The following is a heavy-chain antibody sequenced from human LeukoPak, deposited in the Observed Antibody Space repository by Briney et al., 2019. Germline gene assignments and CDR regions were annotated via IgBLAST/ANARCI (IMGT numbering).Heavy chain of an antibody. CDR1: GLTFSGYW. Sequence: GGSLRLSCAASGLTFSGYWMSWVRQAPGKGLEWVANIKQDESETYYVDSMKGRFTISRDSAKNSLFLQMDSLRAEDTAVYFCAREVSHWFFDVWGRGALVTVSS. CDR2: IKQDESET. V-gene: IGHV3-7*01. J-gene: IGHJ2*01. CDR3: AREVSHWFFDV.